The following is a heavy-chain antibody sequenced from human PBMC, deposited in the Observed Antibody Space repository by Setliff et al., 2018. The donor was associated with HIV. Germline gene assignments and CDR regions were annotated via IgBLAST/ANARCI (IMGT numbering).Heavy chain of an antibody. V-gene: IGHV1-18*01. J-gene: IGHJ5*02. CDR1: GYTFTSYG. CDR2: ISAYNGNT. D-gene: IGHD3-22*01. CDR3: ARSDSSGYYKDWFDP. Sequence: ASVKVSCKASGYTFTSYGISWVRQAPGQGLEWMGWISAYNGNTNYAQKFQGRVTMTRDTSKSTVYMELSSLRSEDTAVYYCARSDSSGYYKDWFDPWGQGTLVTVSS.